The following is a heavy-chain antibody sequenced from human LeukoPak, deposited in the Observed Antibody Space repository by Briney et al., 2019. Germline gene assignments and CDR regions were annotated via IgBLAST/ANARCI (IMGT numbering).Heavy chain of an antibody. Sequence: PGGSLRLSCAASGFTFNTYGMGWVRQAPGKGLEWVSAISRGETTYYADSVKGRFTISRDNSKNTLYLQMDGRRAEDTAVYYCAKSCTRVGTCDYWGQGTLVTVSS. CDR1: GFTFNTYG. V-gene: IGHV3-23*01. CDR3: AKSCTRVGTCDY. CDR2: ISRGETT. J-gene: IGHJ4*02. D-gene: IGHD2-8*01.